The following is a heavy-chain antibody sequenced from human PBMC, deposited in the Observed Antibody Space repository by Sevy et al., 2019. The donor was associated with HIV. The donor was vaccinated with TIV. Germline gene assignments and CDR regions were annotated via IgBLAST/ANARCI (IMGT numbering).Heavy chain of an antibody. Sequence: GGSLRLSCAASGLSFSRYAMHWIRQAPGKGLESVAVISYDKVNTYHSDSVKGRFTISRDNSKNTLYLQMNSLRPEDTAVDYCARDGGGDYFDYWGQGTLVTVSS. J-gene: IGHJ4*02. V-gene: IGHV3-30*04. D-gene: IGHD3-16*01. CDR1: GLSFSRYA. CDR3: ARDGGGDYFDY. CDR2: ISYDKVNT.